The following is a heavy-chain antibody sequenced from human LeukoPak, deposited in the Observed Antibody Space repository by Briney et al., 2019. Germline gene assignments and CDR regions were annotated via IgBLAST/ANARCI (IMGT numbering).Heavy chain of an antibody. J-gene: IGHJ4*02. V-gene: IGHV3-23*01. CDR2: ISGSGGST. D-gene: IGHD3-10*01. CDR1: GFTFSSYA. Sequence: PGGSLRLSCAASGFTFSSYAMSWVRQAPGKGLEWVSPISGSGGSTHYADSVNGRFTISRDSSKNTLHLQMNSLRVEDTAVYYCAKDMVRGVIQSAFDFWGQGTLVTVSS. CDR3: AKDMVRGVIQSAFDF.